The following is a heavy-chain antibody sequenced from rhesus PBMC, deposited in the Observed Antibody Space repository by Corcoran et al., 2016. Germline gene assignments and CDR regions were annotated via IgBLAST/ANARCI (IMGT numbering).Heavy chain of an antibody. J-gene: IGHJ4*01. D-gene: IGHD3-40*01. CDR3: ARYDYDINSRSGYFDF. CDR1: GFSLSTSGMR. V-gene: IGHV2S2*01. CDR2: IDWDDDK. Sequence: QATLKESGPALVKPTQTLTLTCTVSGFSLSTSGMRVSWIRQPPGTALEWLAHIDWDDDKYYSTSLKSRLTISKDTSKNQVVLTMTNMDPVDTATYYCARYDYDINSRSGYFDFWGQGVLVTVSS.